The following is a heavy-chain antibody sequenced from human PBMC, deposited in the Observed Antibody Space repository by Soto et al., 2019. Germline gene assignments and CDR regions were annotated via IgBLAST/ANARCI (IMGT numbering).Heavy chain of an antibody. V-gene: IGHV1-18*01. J-gene: IGHJ6*01. CDR3: ARDRSGWSSGANYGMDV. D-gene: IGHD6-19*01. CDR2: ISAYNGNT. Sequence: ASVKVSCKASGYTFTSYGISWVRQAPGQGLEWMGWISAYNGNTNYAQKLQGWVTMTRDTSISTAYMELSRLRSDDTAVYYCARDRSGWSSGANYGMDVWGQGTTVTVSS. CDR1: GYTFTSYG.